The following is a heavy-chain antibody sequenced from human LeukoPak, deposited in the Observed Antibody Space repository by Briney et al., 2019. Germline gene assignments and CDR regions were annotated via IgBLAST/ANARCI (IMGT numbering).Heavy chain of an antibody. Sequence: GGSLRLSCAASGFTFSSYRMNWVRQAPGKGLEWVSSISSSSSYIYYADSVKGRFTISRDNAKNSLYLQMNSLRAEDTAVYYCARDLTGRIYSDSSGYYSASGALADYWGQGTLVTVSS. V-gene: IGHV3-21*01. CDR1: GFTFSSYR. J-gene: IGHJ4*02. CDR2: ISSSSSYI. CDR3: ARDLTGRIYSDSSGYYSASGALADY. D-gene: IGHD3-22*01.